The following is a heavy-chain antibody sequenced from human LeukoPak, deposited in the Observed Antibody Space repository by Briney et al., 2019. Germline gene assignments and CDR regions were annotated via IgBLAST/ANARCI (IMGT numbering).Heavy chain of an antibody. D-gene: IGHD3-22*01. J-gene: IGHJ4*02. V-gene: IGHV3-74*01. CDR2: INSDGSRI. CDR1: GFTFSAYW. CDR3: ASSPVITRD. Sequence: PGGSLRLSCAASGFTFSAYWMTWVRQAPGKGLEWVSRINSDGSRITYADSVKGRFTISRDNAKNTLYLQMNSLRVEDTAVYYCASSPVITRDWGQGTLVTVSS.